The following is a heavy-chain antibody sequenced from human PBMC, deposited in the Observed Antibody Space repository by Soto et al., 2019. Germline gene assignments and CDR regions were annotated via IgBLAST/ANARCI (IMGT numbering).Heavy chain of an antibody. CDR1: ALTFSTST. J-gene: IGHJ3*02. Sequence: VQLVESGGGLVKPGGSLRLSCAASALTFSTSTMNWVRQPPGKGLEWVSSISSSSSYIYYADSVRGRFSISRDNAKNSVYLQMNSLRAEDTAVYYCVREYSYEISGTYYDAFDIWGQGTTVTVSS. CDR2: ISSSSSYI. V-gene: IGHV3-21*02. CDR3: VREYSYEISGTYYDAFDI. D-gene: IGHD3-22*01.